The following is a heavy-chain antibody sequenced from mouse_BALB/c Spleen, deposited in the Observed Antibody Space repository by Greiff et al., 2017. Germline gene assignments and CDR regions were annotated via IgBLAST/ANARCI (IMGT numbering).Heavy chain of an antibody. CDR1: GYTFTSYW. J-gene: IGHJ3*01. D-gene: IGHD1-1*01. CDR2: INPSTGYT. CDR3: ARALITTGPFSY. Sequence: VQLLQSGAELAKPGASVKMSCKASGYTFTSYWMHWVNQRPGQGLEWIGYINPSTGYTEYNQKFKDKATLTADKSSSTAYMQLSSLTSEDSEVYYCARALITTGPFSYWGQGALVTVSA. V-gene: IGHV1-7*01.